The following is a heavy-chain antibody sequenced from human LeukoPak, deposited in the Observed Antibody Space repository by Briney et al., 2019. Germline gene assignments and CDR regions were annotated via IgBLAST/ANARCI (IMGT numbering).Heavy chain of an antibody. J-gene: IGHJ4*02. CDR2: VFHTGIT. D-gene: IGHD3-9*01. CDR3: ARHGILTDHSVRF. CDR1: GGSITGKNDY. V-gene: IGHV4-39*01. Sequence: TSETLSLTCTVSGGSITGKNDYWGWIRQTPGKGLKWIGTVFHTGITHYNPSLKSRINISVDTSKNQFSLNLNSVTAADTALYYCARHGILTDHSVRFWGQGILVTVSA.